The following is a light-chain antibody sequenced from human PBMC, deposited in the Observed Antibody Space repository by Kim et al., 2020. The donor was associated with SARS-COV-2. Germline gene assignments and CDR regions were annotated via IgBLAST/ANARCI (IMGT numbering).Light chain of an antibody. CDR3: QQRSNWPLT. CDR1: QNINNY. CDR2: DAS. J-gene: IGKJ4*01. V-gene: IGKV3-11*01. Sequence: LSPGERATLSCRASQNINNYLAWYQQKPGKAPRLLIYDASNRATGISARFSGSGSGTDFTFTISSLEPEDFAVYYCQQRSNWPLTFGGGTKVDIK.